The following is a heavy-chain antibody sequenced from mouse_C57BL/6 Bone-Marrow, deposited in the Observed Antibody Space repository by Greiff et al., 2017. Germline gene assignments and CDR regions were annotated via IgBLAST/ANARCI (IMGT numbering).Heavy chain of an antibody. V-gene: IGHV1-64*01. J-gene: IGHJ4*01. CDR3: ARQEWEGYAMDY. Sequence: QVQLQQPGAELVKPGASVKLSCKASGYTFTSYWMHWVKQRPGQGLEWIGMIHPNSGSTNYNEKFKSKATLTVDKSSSTAYMQLSSLTSDDSAVYYCARQEWEGYAMDYWGQGTSVTVSS. D-gene: IGHD4-1*01. CDR2: IHPNSGST. CDR1: GYTFTSYW.